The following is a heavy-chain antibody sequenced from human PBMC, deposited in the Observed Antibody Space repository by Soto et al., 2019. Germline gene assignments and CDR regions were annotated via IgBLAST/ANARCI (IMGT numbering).Heavy chain of an antibody. D-gene: IGHD2-15*01. V-gene: IGHV1-46*01. CDR2: INPSGGST. Sequence: VKVSCKASGYTFTSYYMHWVRQAPGQGLEWMGIINPSGGSTSYAQKFQGRVTMTRDTSTSTVYMELSSLRSEDTAVYYCAGGYCSGGSCPARDYYMDVWGKGTTVTVSS. CDR3: AGGYCSGGSCPARDYYMDV. J-gene: IGHJ6*03. CDR1: GYTFTSYY.